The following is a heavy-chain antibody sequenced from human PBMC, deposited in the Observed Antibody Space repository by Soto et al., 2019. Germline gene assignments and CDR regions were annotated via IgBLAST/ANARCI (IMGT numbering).Heavy chain of an antibody. D-gene: IGHD2-15*01. V-gene: IGHV4-39*01. CDR1: GGSISSSSYY. CDR2: IYYSGST. CDR3: ARHIPPGYCSGGSCYALKLFDP. Sequence: QLQLQESGPGLVKPSETLSLTCTVSGGSISSSSYYWGWIRQPPGKGLEWIGSIYYSGSTYYNPSLKSRVTISVDTSKNQFSLKLSSVTAADTAVYYCARHIPPGYCSGGSCYALKLFDPWGQGTLVTVSS. J-gene: IGHJ5*02.